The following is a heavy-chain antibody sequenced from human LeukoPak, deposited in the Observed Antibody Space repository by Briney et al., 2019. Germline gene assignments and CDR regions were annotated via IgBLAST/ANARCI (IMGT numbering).Heavy chain of an antibody. CDR3: AGSNTAVFNLDF. J-gene: IGHJ4*02. Sequence: ASVKVSCKASGGTFSRYAISWVRQAPGQGLEWMGGIITIFGPPNYAQKFQGRVTITTDESTSTAYMELSSLASDDTAIYYCAGSNTAVFNLDFWGQGTLVTVSS. V-gene: IGHV1-69*05. D-gene: IGHD5-18*01. CDR1: GGTFSRYA. CDR2: IITIFGPP.